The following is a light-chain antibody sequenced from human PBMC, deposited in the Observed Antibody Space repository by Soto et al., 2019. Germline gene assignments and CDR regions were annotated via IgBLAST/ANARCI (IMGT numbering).Light chain of an antibody. CDR1: ISNIGNNY. CDR3: ATWDSSLSAAV. Sequence: QSVLTQPPSVSAAPGQTVTLSCSGSISNIGNNYVSWFQQFPGTGTKLLIYDNYKRPSGIPDRFSGSKSGTSATLGITGLQIGDEADYYCATWDSSLSAAVFGGGTKLTVL. V-gene: IGLV1-51*01. CDR2: DNY. J-gene: IGLJ2*01.